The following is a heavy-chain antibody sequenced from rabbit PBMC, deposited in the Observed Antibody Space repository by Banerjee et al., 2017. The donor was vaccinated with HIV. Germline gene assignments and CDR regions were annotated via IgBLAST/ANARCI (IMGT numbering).Heavy chain of an antibody. V-gene: IGHV1S45*01. D-gene: IGHD4-2*01. CDR2: IYGGSSGTT. J-gene: IGHJ4*01. CDR1: GFDFSSYYM. CDR3: ARWGTVYAGDGDSLYYFDL. Sequence: QEQLKESGGGLVQPGGSLKLSCKASGFDFSSYYMNWVRQAPGKGLEWIACIYGGSSGTTYYASWAKGRFTISKTSSTTVTLQMTSLTAADTATYFCARWGTVYAGDGDSLYYFDLWGQGTLVT.